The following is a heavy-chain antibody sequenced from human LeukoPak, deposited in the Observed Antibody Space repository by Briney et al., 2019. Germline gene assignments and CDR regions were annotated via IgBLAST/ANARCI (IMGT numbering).Heavy chain of an antibody. V-gene: IGHV3-11*04. Sequence: PGGSLRLSCAASGFTFSDYYMTWIRQAPGKGLEWVSHISGSGGTIYYGDSVKGRFTISRDNAKNSLYLQMNSLRAGDTAVYYCARAAYSSTWYSRYFDLWGRGTLVTVSS. D-gene: IGHD6-13*01. J-gene: IGHJ2*01. CDR3: ARAAYSSTWYSRYFDL. CDR1: GFTFSDYY. CDR2: ISGSGGTI.